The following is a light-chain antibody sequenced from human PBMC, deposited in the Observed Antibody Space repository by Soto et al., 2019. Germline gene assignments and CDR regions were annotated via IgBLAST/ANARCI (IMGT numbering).Light chain of an antibody. J-gene: IGLJ3*02. Sequence: QSVLTQPASVSGSPGQSIAISCTGSGSDVGGYNYVSWYQQHPGKAPKLMISEVSNRPSGISNRFSGSKSGNTASLTISGLQAEDEADYYCSSYTTSSTVWVFGGGTKVTVL. CDR1: GSDVGGYNY. V-gene: IGLV2-14*01. CDR2: EVS. CDR3: SSYTTSSTVWV.